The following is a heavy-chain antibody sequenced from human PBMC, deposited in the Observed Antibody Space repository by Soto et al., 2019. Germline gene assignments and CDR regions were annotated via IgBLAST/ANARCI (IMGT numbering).Heavy chain of an antibody. D-gene: IGHD4-17*01. V-gene: IGHV4-31*03. CDR1: GGSIGSGGYF. CDR2: IHNSGTT. Sequence: QVQLQESGPGLVKPSQTLSLTCTVSGGSIGSGGYFWSWIRQQPGKGLEWIGYIHNSGTTYYNPSLNSRVTLSLDKSKNQFSLRLTSVTAADTAVYYCARDYGDYFACWGQGTLVTVSS. CDR3: ARDYGDYFAC. J-gene: IGHJ4*02.